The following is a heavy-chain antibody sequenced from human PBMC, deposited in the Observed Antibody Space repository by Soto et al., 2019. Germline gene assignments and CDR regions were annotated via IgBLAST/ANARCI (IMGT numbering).Heavy chain of an antibody. CDR1: GFTFGSYA. D-gene: IGHD3-22*01. CDR3: ARASSRFDSTGYYLY. V-gene: IGHV3-30-3*01. Sequence: HVHLVESGGGVVQPGRSLRLSCAASGFTFGSYAIHWVRQAPGKGLEWVAVISYDGSKEFYADSVKGRFTISRDNSKNALYLQMNSLRAEDSAVYYCARASSRFDSTGYYLYWGQGTLVTVSS. J-gene: IGHJ4*02. CDR2: ISYDGSKE.